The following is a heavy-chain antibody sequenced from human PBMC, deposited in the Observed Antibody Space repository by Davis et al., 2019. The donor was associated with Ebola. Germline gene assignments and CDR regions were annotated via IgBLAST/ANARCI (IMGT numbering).Heavy chain of an antibody. CDR1: GVSFSGHY. D-gene: IGHD3-10*01. CDR3: VGDWGYYGSGDYPFDF. Sequence: MPSETLSLTCSVSGVSFSGHYWSWIRQSPEKGLEWIGYVYDGEYTSYNPSLRSRATMSVDKTRNEFSLRVTFVTTADTALYYCVGDWGYYGSGDYPFDFWGQGILVTVSS. CDR2: VYDGEYT. J-gene: IGHJ4*02. V-gene: IGHV4-59*11.